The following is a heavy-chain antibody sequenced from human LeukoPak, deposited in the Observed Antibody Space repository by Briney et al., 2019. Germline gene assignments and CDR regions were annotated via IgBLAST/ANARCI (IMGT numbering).Heavy chain of an antibody. Sequence: GGSLRLSCVASGFTFSSHGMNWVRQAPGKGLEGVSGIIPSGHTTYYADSARGRFTIYRDNSRNTVYLQMNSLRAEDTAVYYCAELGITMIGGVWGKGTTVTISS. D-gene: IGHD3-10*02. CDR1: GFTFSSHG. CDR3: AELGITMIGGV. J-gene: IGHJ6*04. CDR2: IIPSGHTT. V-gene: IGHV3-23*01.